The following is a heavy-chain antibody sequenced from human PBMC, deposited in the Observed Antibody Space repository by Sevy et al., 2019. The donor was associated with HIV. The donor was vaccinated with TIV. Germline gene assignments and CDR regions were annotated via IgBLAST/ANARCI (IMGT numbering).Heavy chain of an antibody. V-gene: IGHV3-30*18. CDR2: ISYDGSEK. CDR3: AKDRGIFGLGYYFDS. Sequence: GGSLRLSCAASGFMFSYYAMHWVRQAPGKGLEWVAVISYDGSEKYYADSVKGRFTISRDNAKNTLYLQMNGLRPDDTAVYYCAKDRGIFGLGYYFDSWVQGTLVTVSS. D-gene: IGHD3-3*01. CDR1: GFMFSYYA. J-gene: IGHJ4*02.